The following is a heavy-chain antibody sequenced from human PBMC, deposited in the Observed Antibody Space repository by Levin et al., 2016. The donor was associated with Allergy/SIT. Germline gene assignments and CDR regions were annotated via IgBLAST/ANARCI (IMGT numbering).Heavy chain of an antibody. J-gene: IGHJ4*02. Sequence: WIRQPPGKGLEWIGEINHSGSTNYNPSLKSRVTISVDTSKNQFSLKLSSVTAADTAVYYCARGRGAAAGGWGQGTLVTVSS. CDR3: ARGRGAAAGG. D-gene: IGHD6-13*01. V-gene: IGHV4-34*01. CDR2: INHSGST.